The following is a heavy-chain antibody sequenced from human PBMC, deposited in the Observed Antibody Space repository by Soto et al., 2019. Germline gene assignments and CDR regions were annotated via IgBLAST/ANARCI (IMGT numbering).Heavy chain of an antibody. CDR2: IYYSGST. V-gene: IGHV4-30-4*01. CDR3: ARDPKGSYYGMDV. CDR1: GGSISSGDYY. J-gene: IGHJ6*02. Sequence: PSETLSLTCTVSGGSISSGDYYWSWISQPPGKGLEWIGYIYYSGSTYYNPSFKSRVTISVDTSKNQFSLKLSSVTAADTAVYYCARDPKGSYYGMDVWGQGTTVTVSS.